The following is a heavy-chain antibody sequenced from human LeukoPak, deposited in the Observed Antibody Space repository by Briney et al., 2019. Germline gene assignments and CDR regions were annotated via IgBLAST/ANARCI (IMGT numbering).Heavy chain of an antibody. CDR1: GGSISSYY. J-gene: IGHJ4*02. D-gene: IGHD6-13*01. CDR3: ARHTAADNFDY. Sequence: SETLSLTCTVSGGSISSYYWSWIRQPPGKGLEWIGYIYYSGSTNYNPSLKSRVTISVDTSKNQFSLKLSSVTAADTAVYYCARHTAADNFDYGGQGTLVTVSS. V-gene: IGHV4-59*08. CDR2: IYYSGST.